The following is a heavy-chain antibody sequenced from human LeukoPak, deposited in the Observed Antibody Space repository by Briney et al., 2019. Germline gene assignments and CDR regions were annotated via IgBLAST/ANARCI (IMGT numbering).Heavy chain of an antibody. J-gene: IGHJ6*03. CDR1: GGSISSYY. CDR2: FHTSGST. V-gene: IGHV4-4*07. CDR3: ARISPRRYYYYYYMDV. D-gene: IGHD3-3*01. Sequence: PSETLSLTCTVSGGSISSYYWSWIRQPAGKGLGWIGRFHTSGSTNYDPSLKSRVTMSGDTSKNQFSLKLSSVTAADTAVYYCARISPRRYYYYYYMDVWGKGTTVTVSS.